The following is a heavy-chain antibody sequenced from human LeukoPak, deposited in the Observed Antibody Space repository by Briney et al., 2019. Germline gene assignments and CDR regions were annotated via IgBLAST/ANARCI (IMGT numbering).Heavy chain of an antibody. J-gene: IGHJ4*02. CDR1: GGSRSSISSY. Sequence: KPSETLSLTCTVPGGSRSSISSYWGWIRQPPGKGLEWIGSIYYSGSTYYNPSLKSPVTISVDTSKNQFSLKLSSVTAADTAVYYCARHFPGVKVAGYYFDYWGQGTLVTVSS. CDR2: IYYSGST. CDR3: ARHFPGVKVAGYYFDY. D-gene: IGHD6-19*01. V-gene: IGHV4-39*01.